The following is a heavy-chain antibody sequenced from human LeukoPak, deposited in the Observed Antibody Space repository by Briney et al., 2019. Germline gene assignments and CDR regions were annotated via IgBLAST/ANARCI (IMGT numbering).Heavy chain of an antibody. Sequence: GGSLRLSCVASGFTFSRHDMHWVRQATGKGLEWVSAIGTLHDTFYPDSVKGRFTISRENAKNSLYLQMNSLRAGDTAVYYCATGRSSGWSYALHIWPQEPILTVSS. CDR1: GFTFSRHD. J-gene: IGHJ3*02. CDR3: ATGRSSGWSYALHI. CDR2: IGTLHDT. V-gene: IGHV3-13*01. D-gene: IGHD6-19*01.